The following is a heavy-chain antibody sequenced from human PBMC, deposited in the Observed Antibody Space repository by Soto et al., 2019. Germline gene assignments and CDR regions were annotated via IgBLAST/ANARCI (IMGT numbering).Heavy chain of an antibody. V-gene: IGHV3-23*01. CDR1: GLSFRNYA. D-gene: IGHD2-2*01. CDR2: IGGSGAYT. Sequence: LLESGGGLVQPGGSLRLSCVASGLSFRNYAMNWVRQAPGKGLEWVSGIGGSGAYTYYADSVKGRFTISRDNSKNTVYLQMNSLRGENTAVYYYAKGSSSTQFLNYYFYHMDVWGKGTTVSVSS. J-gene: IGHJ6*03. CDR3: AKGSSSTQFLNYYFYHMDV.